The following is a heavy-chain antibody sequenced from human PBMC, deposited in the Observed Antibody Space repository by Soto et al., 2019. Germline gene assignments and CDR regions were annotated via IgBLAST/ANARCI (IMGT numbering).Heavy chain of an antibody. CDR3: AREAPITFGGVIAKSFDY. V-gene: IGHV1-69*08. J-gene: IGHJ4*02. Sequence: QVQLVQSGAEVQKPGSSVKVSCKASGGTFSSYTISWVRQAPGQGLEWMGRIIPILGIANYAQKFQGRVTSTADKSTSTAYMELSSLRSEDTAVYYCAREAPITFGGVIAKSFDYWGQGTLVTVSS. D-gene: IGHD3-16*02. CDR1: GGTFSSYT. CDR2: IIPILGIA.